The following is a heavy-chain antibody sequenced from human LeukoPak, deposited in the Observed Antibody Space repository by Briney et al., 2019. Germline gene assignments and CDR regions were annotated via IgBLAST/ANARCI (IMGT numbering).Heavy chain of an antibody. CDR3: ARDPYDYGDYVGNWFDP. CDR2: IIPNSGGT. D-gene: IGHD4-17*01. V-gene: IGHV1-2*02. Sequence: GSLKVSCKASGYTFTGYYMHWVRQAPGQGLEWMGWIIPNSGGTNYAQKFQGRVTMTRDTSISTAYMELSRLRSDDTAVYYCARDPYDYGDYVGNWFDPWGQGTLVTVS. J-gene: IGHJ5*02. CDR1: GYTFTGYY.